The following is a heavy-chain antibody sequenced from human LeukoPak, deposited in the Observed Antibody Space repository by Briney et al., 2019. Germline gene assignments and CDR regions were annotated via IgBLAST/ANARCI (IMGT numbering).Heavy chain of an antibody. Sequence: GASVKVSCKASGYTFTSYGISWVRQAPGQGLEWMGWISAYNGNTNYAQKLQGRVTMTTDTSTSTAYMELRSLGSDDTAVYYCARSPEPVIAVAGTGWFDPWGQGTLVTVSS. D-gene: IGHD6-19*01. CDR3: ARSPEPVIAVAGTGWFDP. CDR2: ISAYNGNT. CDR1: GYTFTSYG. V-gene: IGHV1-18*04. J-gene: IGHJ5*02.